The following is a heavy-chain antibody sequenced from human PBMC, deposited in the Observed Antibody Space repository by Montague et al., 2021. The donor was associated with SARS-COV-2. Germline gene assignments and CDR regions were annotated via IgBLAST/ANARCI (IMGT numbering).Heavy chain of an antibody. J-gene: IGHJ4*02. Sequence: SETLSLTCTVSGGSINNYYWSWIRQYPGRGLEWIGYIYYTGSTTRNPSLDSRVTISLDTSRDLVSLELRSLTAADTAVYYCARGGGWKRHFDYWGQGTLVAVSS. CDR1: GGSINNYY. D-gene: IGHD4-23*01. CDR3: ARGGGWKRHFDY. CDR2: IYYTGST. V-gene: IGHV4-59*01.